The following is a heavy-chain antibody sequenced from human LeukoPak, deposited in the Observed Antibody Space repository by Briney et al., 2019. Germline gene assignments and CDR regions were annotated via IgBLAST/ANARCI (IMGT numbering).Heavy chain of an antibody. CDR1: GGSVSSDGYY. D-gene: IGHD6-19*01. V-gene: IGHV4-61*08. Sequence: SETLSLTCTVSGGSVSSDGYYWSWIRQPPGKGLEWIGYISFSGNTNYNPSLKSRVTISRDTSENQFSLKLSSVTATDTAVYYCARSSAWSPFDYWGQGTLVTVS. J-gene: IGHJ4*02. CDR2: ISFSGNT. CDR3: ARSSAWSPFDY.